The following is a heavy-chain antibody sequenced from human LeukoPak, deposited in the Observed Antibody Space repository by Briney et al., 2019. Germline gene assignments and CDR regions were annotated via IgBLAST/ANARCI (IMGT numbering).Heavy chain of an antibody. CDR2: INPSGGST. CDR1: GYTFTNYY. J-gene: IGHJ4*02. V-gene: IGHV1-46*01. CDR3: ARGPGRYYFDY. Sequence: EASVKVSCKASGYTFTNYYMHWVRLAPGQGLEWMGIINPSGGSTTYAQKFQGRVTMTRDTSTSTVYMELSSLRSEDTALYYCARGPGRYYFDYWGQGTLVTVSS.